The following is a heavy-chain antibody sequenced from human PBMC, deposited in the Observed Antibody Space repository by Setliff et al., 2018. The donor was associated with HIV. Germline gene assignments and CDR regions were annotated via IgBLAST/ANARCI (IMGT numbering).Heavy chain of an antibody. CDR1: GGSISSSTYY. J-gene: IGHJ5*02. D-gene: IGHD2-8*01. CDR3: ARRGRDGVLIVFATGFDP. V-gene: IGHV4-39*01. Sequence: TLSLTCSVSGGSISSSTYYWGWIRQPPGKGLEWIGDIFYTGSTYYNPSLKSRVAISIDTAENRLSLRLNSVTAADTGVYYCARRGRDGVLIVFATGFDPWGQGTLVTVSS. CDR2: IFYTGST.